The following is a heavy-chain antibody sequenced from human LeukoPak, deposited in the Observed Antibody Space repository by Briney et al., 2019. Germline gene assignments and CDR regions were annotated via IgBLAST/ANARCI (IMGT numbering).Heavy chain of an antibody. Sequence: GGSLRLSCAASGFTFSSYGMHWVRQAPGKGLEWVAVIWYDGSNKYYADSVKGRFTISRDNSRNTLYLQMNSLRAEDTAVYYCARDPAVVVTPGYYFDYWGQGTLVTVSS. CDR1: GFTFSSYG. D-gene: IGHD3-22*01. V-gene: IGHV3-33*01. J-gene: IGHJ4*02. CDR2: IWYDGSNK. CDR3: ARDPAVVVTPGYYFDY.